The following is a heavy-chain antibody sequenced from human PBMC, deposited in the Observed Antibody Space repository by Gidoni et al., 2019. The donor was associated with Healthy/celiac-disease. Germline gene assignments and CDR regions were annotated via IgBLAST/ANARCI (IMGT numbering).Heavy chain of an antibody. J-gene: IGHJ4*02. Sequence: QVQLVQSGAEVKKPGSSVKVSCKASGGTFSRYAISWVRQAPGQGLEWMGRLIPILGIANYAQKFQGRVTITADKSTSTAYMELSSLRSEDTAVYYCARGPTRTLDYWGQGTLVTVSS. CDR1: GGTFSRYA. V-gene: IGHV1-69*04. CDR2: LIPILGIA. CDR3: ARGPTRTLDY. D-gene: IGHD1-1*01.